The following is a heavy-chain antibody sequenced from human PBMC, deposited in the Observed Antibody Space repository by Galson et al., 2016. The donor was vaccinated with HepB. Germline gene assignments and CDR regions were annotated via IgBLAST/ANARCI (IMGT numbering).Heavy chain of an antibody. D-gene: IGHD3-9*01. J-gene: IGHJ6*02. V-gene: IGHV6-1*01. Sequence: CAISGDSVSSNTAAWNWIRQSPSRGLEWLGRAYYRSRWYRDYAESLIGRIDISPDTSKNHFSLQLNSVTPEDTSAYFCARGARHYDVLRTHGLDVWGRGTTVTVS. CDR2: AYYRSRWYR. CDR1: GDSVSSNTAA. CDR3: ARGARHYDVLRTHGLDV.